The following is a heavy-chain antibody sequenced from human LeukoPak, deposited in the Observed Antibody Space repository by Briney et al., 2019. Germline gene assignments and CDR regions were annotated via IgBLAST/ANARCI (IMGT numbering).Heavy chain of an antibody. D-gene: IGHD4-17*01. V-gene: IGHV1-69*04. CDR2: SIPILGRA. J-gene: IGHJ3*02. Sequence: ASVKVSCKASGGTLSSYAISWVRQAPGQGLEWMGRSIPILGRANYAQKFQGRVTITADKSTSTPYMELSSLRSENTAVSYCARDNGDYLKRNAFDIWGQGTMVTVSS. CDR1: GGTLSSYA. CDR3: ARDNGDYLKRNAFDI.